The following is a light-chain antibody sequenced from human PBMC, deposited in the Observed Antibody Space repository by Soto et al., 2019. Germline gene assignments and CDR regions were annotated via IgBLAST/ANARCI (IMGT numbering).Light chain of an antibody. V-gene: IGKV3-20*01. CDR2: GAS. CDR3: QQYGSSPRVYT. Sequence: EIVLTQSPGTLSLSPGERATLSCRASQSVSSSDLAWYQQKPGQAPRLLIYGASGRATGIPDRFSGSGSGTDFTLTISRLEPEDFAVYYCQQYGSSPRVYTFGPGTKLEIK. CDR1: QSVSSSD. J-gene: IGKJ2*01.